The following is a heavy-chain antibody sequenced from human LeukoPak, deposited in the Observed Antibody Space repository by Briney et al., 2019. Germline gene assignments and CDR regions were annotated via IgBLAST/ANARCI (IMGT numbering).Heavy chain of an antibody. CDR1: GFTFSDYY. Sequence: GGSLRLSCAASGFTFSDYYMTWIRQAPGKGLEWVSYISSSGSTIYYTESVKGRFTISRDNAKNSLYLQMNSLRAEDTALYYCAKGMTTVTYYGMDVWGQGTTVTVSS. CDR2: ISSSGSTI. V-gene: IGHV3-11*01. J-gene: IGHJ6*02. CDR3: AKGMTTVTYYGMDV. D-gene: IGHD4-11*01.